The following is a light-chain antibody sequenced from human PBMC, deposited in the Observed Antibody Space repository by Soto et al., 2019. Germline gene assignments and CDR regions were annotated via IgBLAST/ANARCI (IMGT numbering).Light chain of an antibody. V-gene: IGKV3-15*01. CDR1: QTVSSN. CDR3: QQYNDWPPFT. Sequence: EIVMTQSPATLSVSPGERATLSCRASQTVSSNLAWYQQKPGQAPRLLIHGASTRAAGIPARFSGSGSGTEFTLTISSLQSKDFAVYYCQQYNDWPPFTGGPETRVDIK. CDR2: GAS. J-gene: IGKJ3*01.